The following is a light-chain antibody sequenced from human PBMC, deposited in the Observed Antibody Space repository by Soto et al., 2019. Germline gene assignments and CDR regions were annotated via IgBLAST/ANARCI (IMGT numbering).Light chain of an antibody. CDR2: GVS. Sequence: QSALTQPASVSGSPGQSITISCSGTRSDIGSYNYVAWYQQFPGKTPKILIYGVSDRPSGVSSRFSGSKSVNTASLTISGLQAEDEADYYCISYTGSCTSYVFGSGAKVT. V-gene: IGLV2-14*01. CDR3: ISYTGSCTSYV. CDR1: RSDIGSYNY. J-gene: IGLJ1*01.